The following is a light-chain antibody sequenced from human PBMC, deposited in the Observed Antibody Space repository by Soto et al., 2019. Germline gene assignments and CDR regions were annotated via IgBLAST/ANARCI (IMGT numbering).Light chain of an antibody. J-gene: IGKJ2*01. V-gene: IGKV3-15*01. Sequence: EIVLTQAPVTLSVSPGEVATLSCRSSQSVGSYLAWYQQKPGQTPRLLIYGASTRATGIPARFSGSGSGAEFTLTISSLQSEDFAVYYCQQYNSWPPAYTFGQGTKLEIK. CDR2: GAS. CDR1: QSVGSY. CDR3: QQYNSWPPAYT.